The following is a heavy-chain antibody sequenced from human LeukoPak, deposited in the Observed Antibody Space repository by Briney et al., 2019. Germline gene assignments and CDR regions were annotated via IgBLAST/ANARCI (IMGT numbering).Heavy chain of an antibody. CDR2: INPNSGGT. D-gene: IGHD6-19*01. Sequence: GASVKVSCKASGYIFTNFGISWVRQAPGQGLEWMGWINPNSGGTNYAQKFQGRVTMTRDTSISTAYMELSRLRSDDTAVYYCARDYGSVAPPFDYWGQGTLVTVSS. J-gene: IGHJ4*02. V-gene: IGHV1-2*02. CDR1: GYIFTNFG. CDR3: ARDYGSVAPPFDY.